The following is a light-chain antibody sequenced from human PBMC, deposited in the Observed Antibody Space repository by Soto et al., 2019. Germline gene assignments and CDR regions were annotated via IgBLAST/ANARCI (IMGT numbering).Light chain of an antibody. CDR2: EVS. CDR3: SSYTSSSTYV. CDR1: SSDIGGYNY. V-gene: IGLV2-14*01. Sequence: QSVPTPPSSVSGSPGQSIAISCTGTSSDIGGYNYVSWYQQHPGKAPKLMIYEVSNRPSGVSNRFSGSKSGNTASLTISGLQAEDEADYYCSSYTSSSTYVFGTGTKVTVL. J-gene: IGLJ1*01.